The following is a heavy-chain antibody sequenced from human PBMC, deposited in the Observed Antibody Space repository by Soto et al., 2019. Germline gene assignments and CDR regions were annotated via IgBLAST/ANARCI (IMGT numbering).Heavy chain of an antibody. CDR2: IITDKGKT. J-gene: IGHJ4*02. CDR3: ATRSPAFDN. Sequence: QVQLVQSGPEVKKPGASVKVSCKTSGYTFTSYGISWVRQAPGQGLEWMGWIITDKGKTTYAQKFQGRVTMTTDTSTSTAYMELRSLRSDDTAVYYCATRSPAFDNWGQGTLVAVSS. V-gene: IGHV1-18*01. CDR1: GYTFTSYG.